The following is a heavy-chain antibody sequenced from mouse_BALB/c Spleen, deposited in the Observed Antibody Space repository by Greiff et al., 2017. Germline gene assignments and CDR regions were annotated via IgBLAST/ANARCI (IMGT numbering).Heavy chain of an antibody. V-gene: IGHV1-63*02. CDR1: GYTFTNYW. J-gene: IGHJ2*01. D-gene: IGHD1-1*01. Sequence: QVQLQQSGAELVRPGTSVKISCKASGYTFTNYWLGWVKQRPGHGLEWIGDIYPGGGYTNYNEKFKGKATLTADTSSSTAYMQLSSLTSEDSAVYFCASGYGSSSSDDWGQGTTLTVSS. CDR2: IYPGGGYT. CDR3: ASGYGSSSSDD.